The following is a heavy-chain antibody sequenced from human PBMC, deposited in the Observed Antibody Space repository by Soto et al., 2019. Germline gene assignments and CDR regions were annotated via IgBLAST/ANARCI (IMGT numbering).Heavy chain of an antibody. CDR3: ARHWVVRGGDV. Sequence: SETLSLTCTVSGGSISSSSYYRGWIRQPPGKGLEWIGSIYYSGSTYYNPSLKSRVTISVDTSKNQFSLKLSSVTAADTVVYYCARHWVVRGGDVWGKGTTVTVSS. V-gene: IGHV4-39*01. CDR2: IYYSGST. CDR1: GGSISSSSYY. J-gene: IGHJ6*04. D-gene: IGHD3-10*01.